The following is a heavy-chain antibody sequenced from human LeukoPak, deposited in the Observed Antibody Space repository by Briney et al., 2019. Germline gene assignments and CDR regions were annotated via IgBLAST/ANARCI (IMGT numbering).Heavy chain of an antibody. CDR2: IKQDESEK. D-gene: IGHD6-13*01. CDR3: ASGRQLGR. Sequence: GGSLGLSCAASGFSFSTYWMSWVRQAPGKGLEWVANIKQDESEKYYADSVKGRFTISRDNTKNSLYLQMNSLRVEDTAVYYCASGRQLGRWGQGTLVTVSS. J-gene: IGHJ4*02. CDR1: GFSFSTYW. V-gene: IGHV3-7*03.